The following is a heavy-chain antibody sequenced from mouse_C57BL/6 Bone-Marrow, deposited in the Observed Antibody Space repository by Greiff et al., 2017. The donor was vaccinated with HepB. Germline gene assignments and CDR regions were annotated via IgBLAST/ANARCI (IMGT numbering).Heavy chain of an antibody. CDR1: GYTFTSYW. CDR2: IHPNSGST. J-gene: IGHJ4*01. CDR3: ARSLLYDYVGGYYAMDY. D-gene: IGHD2-4*01. V-gene: IGHV1-64*01. Sequence: QVQLQQPGAELVKPGASVKLSCKASGYTFTSYWMHWVKQRPGQGLEWIGMIHPNSGSTNYNEKFKSKATLTVDKSSSTAYMQLSSLTSEDSAVYYCARSLLYDYVGGYYAMDYWGQGTSVTVSS.